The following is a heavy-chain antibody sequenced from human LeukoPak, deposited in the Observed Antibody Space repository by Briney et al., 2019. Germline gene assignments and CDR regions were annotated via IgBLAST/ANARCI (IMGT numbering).Heavy chain of an antibody. D-gene: IGHD3-16*01. J-gene: IGHJ4*02. Sequence: GGSLRLSCAASGFSFYYYAMRWVRQAPGKGLEWLSEISGGGENTNYADSVKGRFTVSRDNSKDTLFLHMSSLRVEDTAVYYCTTSWPKVREGDQWGQGTLVTVS. V-gene: IGHV3-23*01. CDR2: ISGGGENT. CDR1: GFSFYYYA. CDR3: TTSWPKVREGDQ.